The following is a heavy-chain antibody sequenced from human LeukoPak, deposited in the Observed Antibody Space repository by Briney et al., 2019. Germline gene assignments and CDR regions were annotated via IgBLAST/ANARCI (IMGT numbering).Heavy chain of an antibody. CDR3: ARANFLYCSSTTCLFDY. CDR1: GYTFTDYY. CDR2: INPNSGDT. J-gene: IGHJ4*02. D-gene: IGHD2-2*01. Sequence: ASVKVSFKASGYTFTDYYMHWVRQAPGQGLEWMGWINPNSGDTNYAQKFQGRVTMTRDTSISTAHMELTRLRSDDTAVYYCARANFLYCSSTTCLFDYWGQGTLVIVAS. V-gene: IGHV1-2*02.